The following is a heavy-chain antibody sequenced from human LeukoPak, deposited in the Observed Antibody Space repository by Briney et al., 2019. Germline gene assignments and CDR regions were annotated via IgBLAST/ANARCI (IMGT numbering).Heavy chain of an antibody. CDR1: GYTFTSYD. J-gene: IGHJ4*02. CDR3: ARGTRYCSSASCYNY. CDR2: MNPNSGNT. D-gene: IGHD2-2*02. V-gene: IGHV1-8*01. Sequence: ASVKVSCKASGYTFTSYDIKWVRQATGQGLEWMGWMNPNSGNTGYSQKFQGRVTMTRNTSISTAYMKLSSLKSEDTAVYFCARGTRYCSSASCYNYWGQGTLVTVSS.